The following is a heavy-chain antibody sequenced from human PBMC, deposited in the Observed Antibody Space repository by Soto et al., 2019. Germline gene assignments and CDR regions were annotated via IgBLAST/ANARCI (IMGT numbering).Heavy chain of an antibody. J-gene: IGHJ4*02. CDR2: IIPILGIA. CDR1: GGTFSIYT. D-gene: IGHD3-22*01. Sequence: QVQLVLSGAEVKKPGSSVKVSCKASGGTFSIYTISWVRQAPGQGLEWMGRIIPILGIANYAQKFQGRVTITADKATSTAYMELSSLRSEDTAVYYCASRYASSDYWGQGTLVTVSS. V-gene: IGHV1-69*02. CDR3: ASRYASSDY.